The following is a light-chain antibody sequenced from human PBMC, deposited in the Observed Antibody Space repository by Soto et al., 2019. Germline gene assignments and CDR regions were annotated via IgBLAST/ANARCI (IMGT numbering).Light chain of an antibody. Sequence: EIVLTQSPATLSASPGESTTLSCRASQSVSSNLAWYQQKPGQAPRLLIYDASTRATGIPARFSGFGSGTEFTLTISSLQSEDFAVYYCQQYNSWPLTFGGGTKVDIK. V-gene: IGKV3-15*01. CDR2: DAS. J-gene: IGKJ4*01. CDR3: QQYNSWPLT. CDR1: QSVSSN.